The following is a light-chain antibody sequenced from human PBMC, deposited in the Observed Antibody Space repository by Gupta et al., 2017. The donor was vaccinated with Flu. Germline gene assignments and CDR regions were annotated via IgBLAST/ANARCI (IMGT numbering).Light chain of an antibody. J-gene: IGLJ3*02. V-gene: IGLV1-44*01. CDR2: GNN. CDR1: SSHIGRNS. Sequence: QSVLTHPPSASGTPGQRVTISCSGSSSHIGRNSVNWYQQLPGMTPKLLIYGNNQRPSGAPDRFSGSKAGTSASLAVSGLQSEDDADYYCATWDDSLNGWVFGGGTKLTVL. CDR3: ATWDDSLNGWV.